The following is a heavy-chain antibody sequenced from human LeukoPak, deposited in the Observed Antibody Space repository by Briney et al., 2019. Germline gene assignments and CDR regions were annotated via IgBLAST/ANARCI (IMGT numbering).Heavy chain of an antibody. V-gene: IGHV3-48*01. D-gene: IGHD3-3*01. Sequence: GGSLRLSCAASGFTFDDYGMSWVRQAPGKGLEWVSYISSSSSTIYYADSVKGRFNISRDNAKNSLYLQMNSLRAEDTAVYYCARGSYYDFWSGYYYFDYWGQGTLVTVSS. CDR1: GFTFDDYG. CDR3: ARGSYYDFWSGYYYFDY. J-gene: IGHJ4*02. CDR2: ISSSSSTI.